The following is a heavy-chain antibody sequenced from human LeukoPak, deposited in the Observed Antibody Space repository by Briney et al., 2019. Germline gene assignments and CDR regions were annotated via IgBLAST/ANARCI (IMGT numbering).Heavy chain of an antibody. CDR1: AYTFTSYG. CDR3: ARGPHSDNDYSDPYYFDY. CDR2: VSAYNGNT. Sequence: GASVKVSCKASAYTFTSYGISWVRQAPGQGLEWMGWVSAYNGNTNYAQKLQGKVTMTTDTSKTTDYMELQSLSSDAKDVYYCARGPHSDNDYSDPYYFDYWGQRTLVTASS. D-gene: IGHD4-17*01. J-gene: IGHJ4*02. V-gene: IGHV1-18*01.